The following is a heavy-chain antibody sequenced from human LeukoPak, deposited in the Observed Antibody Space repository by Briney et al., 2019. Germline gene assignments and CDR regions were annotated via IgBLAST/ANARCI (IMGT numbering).Heavy chain of an antibody. CDR2: IYTSGST. CDR1: GGSISSYY. V-gene: IGHV4-4*07. Sequence: PSETLSLTCTVSGGSISSYYWSWIRQPAGKGLEWIGRIYTSGSTNYNPSLKSRVTMSVDTSKNQFSLKLGSVTAADTAVYYCARGPTRQADFWSGYYTPLDYYYYYGMDVWGQGTTVTVSS. J-gene: IGHJ6*02. D-gene: IGHD3-3*01. CDR3: ARGPTRQADFWSGYYTPLDYYYYYGMDV.